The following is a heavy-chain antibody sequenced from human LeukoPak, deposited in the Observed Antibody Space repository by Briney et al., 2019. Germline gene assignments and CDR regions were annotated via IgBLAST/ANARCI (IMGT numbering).Heavy chain of an antibody. Sequence: SETLSLTCTVSSYSISSGYYWGWIRQTPGKGLEWIGSIYHSGITSYNPSLKSRVTISVDTSKNQFSLKLTSVTAADTSVYYCARQTGSGLFILPGGQGTLVTVSS. J-gene: IGHJ4*02. CDR3: ARQTGSGLFILP. CDR1: SYSISSGYY. CDR2: IYHSGIT. D-gene: IGHD3/OR15-3a*01. V-gene: IGHV4-38-2*02.